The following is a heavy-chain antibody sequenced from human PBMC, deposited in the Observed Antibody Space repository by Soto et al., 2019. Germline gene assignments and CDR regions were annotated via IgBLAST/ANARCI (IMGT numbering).Heavy chain of an antibody. Sequence: QVQLVQPGAEVKKPGASVRVSCKASGYSFTDYHIHWVRQAPGQGLEWLGRINPKSGGTSTAQKFQGWVTMTRDRSISTVYMELTRLRSDDTAVYFCARGHSTDCSNGVCSFFYNHEMDVWGQGTTVTVSS. CDR1: GYSFTDYH. CDR3: ARGHSTDCSNGVCSFFYNHEMDV. V-gene: IGHV1-2*04. J-gene: IGHJ6*02. CDR2: INPKSGGT. D-gene: IGHD2-8*01.